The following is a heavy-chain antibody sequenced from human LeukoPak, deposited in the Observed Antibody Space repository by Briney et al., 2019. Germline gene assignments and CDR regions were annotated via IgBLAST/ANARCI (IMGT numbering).Heavy chain of an antibody. Sequence: ATVKVSCKASGYTFTSYGISWVRQAPGQGLEWMGWISTYNGDTNYAQKLQGRVTMTTDTSTNTAYMELRTLRSDDTAVYYCARGSSYGFSMGYWGQGTLVIVSS. CDR3: ARGSSYGFSMGY. CDR2: ISTYNGDT. D-gene: IGHD3-16*01. V-gene: IGHV1-18*01. CDR1: GYTFTSYG. J-gene: IGHJ4*02.